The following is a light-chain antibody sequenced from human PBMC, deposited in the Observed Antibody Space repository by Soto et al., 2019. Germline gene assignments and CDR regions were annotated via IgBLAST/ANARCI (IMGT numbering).Light chain of an antibody. CDR1: SSDVGGYNY. J-gene: IGLJ2*01. V-gene: IGLV2-14*01. CDR2: EVS. CDR3: SSYTSSNTPVV. Sequence: QSALTQPASVSGSPGQSITISCTGTSSDVGGYNYVSWYQQHPGKAPKLMIYEVSNRPSGVSNRFSGSKSGNTASLTISGLQAEDEADYSCSSYTSSNTPVVFGGGTKLTVL.